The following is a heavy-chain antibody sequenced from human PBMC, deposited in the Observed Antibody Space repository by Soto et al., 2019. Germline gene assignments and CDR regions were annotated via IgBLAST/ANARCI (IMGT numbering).Heavy chain of an antibody. J-gene: IGHJ4*02. CDR1: GYTFTSYA. Sequence: QVQLVQSGAEVKKPGASVKVSCKASGYTFTSYAMHWVRQAPGQRLEWMGWINAGNGNTKYSQKFQGRVTITRDTSASTAYMELRSLRSEDTAVYYCARGPGGPDGPEDYWGQGTLVTVSS. CDR2: INAGNGNT. V-gene: IGHV1-3*01. CDR3: ARGPGGPDGPEDY. D-gene: IGHD2-15*01.